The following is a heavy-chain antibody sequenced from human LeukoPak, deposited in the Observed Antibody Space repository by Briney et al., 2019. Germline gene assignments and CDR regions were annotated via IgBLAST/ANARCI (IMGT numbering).Heavy chain of an antibody. CDR1: GFTFSNYA. D-gene: IGHD6-13*01. Sequence: GGSLRLSCAASGFTFSNYAMHWVRQAPGKGLEWVAVISYHGSNDYYAYSVKGRFIISRENSKNTLYLQMNSLRAEDTAIYYCARDLVLAAGTSKYWGQGTLVTVSS. CDR2: ISYHGSND. CDR3: ARDLVLAAGTSKY. J-gene: IGHJ4*02. V-gene: IGHV3-30-3*01.